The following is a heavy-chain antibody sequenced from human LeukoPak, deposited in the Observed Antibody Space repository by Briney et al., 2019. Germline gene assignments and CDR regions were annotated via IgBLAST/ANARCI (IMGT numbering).Heavy chain of an antibody. CDR2: ISGGGGST. Sequence: GGSLRLSCAASGFTFGSYAMSWVRQAPGEGLQWVSAISGGGGSTYYADSVKGRFTISRDNSKNTLYLQMNSLRAEDAAVYYCAKNGFHCTSTSCYSTSYYFDYWGQGTLVTVSS. CDR1: GFTFGSYA. J-gene: IGHJ4*02. D-gene: IGHD2-2*01. V-gene: IGHV3-23*01. CDR3: AKNGFHCTSTSCYSTSYYFDY.